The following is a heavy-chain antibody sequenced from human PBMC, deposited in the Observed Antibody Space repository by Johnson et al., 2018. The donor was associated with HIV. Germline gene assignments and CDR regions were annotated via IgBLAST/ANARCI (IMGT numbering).Heavy chain of an antibody. CDR1: GFTVSSNY. CDR3: ARKDDTNAFDI. J-gene: IGHJ3*02. CDR2: IYSGGST. Sequence: VQLVESGGGLVQPGGSLRLSCAASGFTVSSNYMSWVRQAPGKGLEWVSVIYSGGSTYYADSVKGRFTISRDNSKNTLYLQMNSLRAEDTAVYYCARKDDTNAFDIWGQGTMVTVSS. V-gene: IGHV3-66*01. D-gene: IGHD3-22*01.